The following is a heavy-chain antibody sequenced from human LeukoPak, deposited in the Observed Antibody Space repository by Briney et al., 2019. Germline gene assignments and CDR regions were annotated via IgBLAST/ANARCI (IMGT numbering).Heavy chain of an antibody. J-gene: IGHJ4*02. CDR1: GFTFSSYA. CDR3: VGRLSFDH. V-gene: IGHV3-30-3*01. Sequence: GGSLRLSCAASGFTFSSYAMHWVRQAPGKGLEWVAVISYDGSNKYYADSVKGRFTISRDNSKNTLYLQMNSLRAEDTAVYYCVGRLSFDHWGQGTLVTVSS. CDR2: ISYDGSNK.